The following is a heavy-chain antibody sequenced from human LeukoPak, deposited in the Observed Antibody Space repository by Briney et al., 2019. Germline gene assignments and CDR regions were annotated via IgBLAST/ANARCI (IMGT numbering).Heavy chain of an antibody. D-gene: IGHD3-10*01. CDR1: GGSISSYY. CDR2: IYYSGST. J-gene: IGHJ4*02. CDR3: ARHKDMVRGVIFDY. V-gene: IGHV4-59*08. Sequence: SETLSLTCTVSGGSISSYYWSWIRQPPGKGLEWIGYIYYSGSTNYNPSLKSRVTISVDTSKNQFSLKLSSVTAADTAVYYCARHKDMVRGVIFDYWGQGTVVTVSS.